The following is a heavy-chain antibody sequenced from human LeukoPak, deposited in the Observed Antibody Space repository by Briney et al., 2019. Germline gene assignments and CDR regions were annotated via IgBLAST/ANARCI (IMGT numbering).Heavy chain of an antibody. Sequence: GGSLRLSCAASGFTVSSNYMSWVRQAPGKGLEWVSLFYRGGSTYYADSVTGRFTISRDYSKNALCLQMNSLRAEDTAVYYCARNPPRYFNWGQGTLVTVSS. V-gene: IGHV3-66*01. J-gene: IGHJ4*02. CDR1: GFTVSSNY. D-gene: IGHD1-26*01. CDR2: FYRGGST. CDR3: ARNPPRYFN.